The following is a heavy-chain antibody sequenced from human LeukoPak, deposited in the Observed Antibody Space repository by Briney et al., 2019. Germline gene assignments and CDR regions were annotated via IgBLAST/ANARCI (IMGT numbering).Heavy chain of an antibody. V-gene: IGHV3-23*01. Sequence: GGALGVSCAASGFTLNSYAVSWGAQAPRKGRGGGCGLIGSCGRTYYADSVKGRFTIYRDNCKNTLYLQMNSLRAEDAALYYCAKRRSSGSYYNFDYWGQGTLVTVSS. CDR2: LIGSCGRT. CDR1: GFTLNSYA. D-gene: IGHD3-10*01. CDR3: AKRRSSGSYYNFDY. J-gene: IGHJ4*02.